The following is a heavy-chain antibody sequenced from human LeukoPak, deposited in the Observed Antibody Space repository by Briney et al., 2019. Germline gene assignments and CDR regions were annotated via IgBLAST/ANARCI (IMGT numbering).Heavy chain of an antibody. Sequence: SETLSLTCAVYGGSFSGYYWSWIRQPPGKGLEWIGEINHSGSTNYNPSLKSRATISVDTSKNQFSLKLSSVTAADTAVYYCARHQIAGLPGYSSSWRGRNWFDPWGQGTLVTVSS. J-gene: IGHJ5*02. CDR2: INHSGST. V-gene: IGHV4-34*01. CDR1: GGSFSGYY. CDR3: ARHQIAGLPGYSSSWRGRNWFDP. D-gene: IGHD6-13*01.